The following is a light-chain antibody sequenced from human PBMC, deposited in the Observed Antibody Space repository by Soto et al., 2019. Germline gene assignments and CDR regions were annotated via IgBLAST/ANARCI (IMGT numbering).Light chain of an antibody. Sequence: EIVLTQSPGTLSLSPGERATLSCRASQSVSSSYLAWYQQKPGQAPRLLIYGASSRATGIPDRFSGSGSGTDFTLTISRLEPGDFAVYYCQQFGNSPYTFGQGTRLEIK. CDR3: QQFGNSPYT. J-gene: IGKJ2*01. V-gene: IGKV3-20*01. CDR1: QSVSSSY. CDR2: GAS.